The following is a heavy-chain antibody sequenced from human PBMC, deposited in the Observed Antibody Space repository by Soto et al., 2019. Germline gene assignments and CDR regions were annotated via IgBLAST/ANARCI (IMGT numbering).Heavy chain of an antibody. V-gene: IGHV1-69*04. J-gene: IGHJ4*02. Sequence: GASVKVSCKASGGTFSSYTISWVRQAPGQGLEWMGRIIPILGIANYAQKFQGRVTITADKSTSTAYMELSSLRSEDTAVYYCAREVTAALYYFDYWGQGTLVTVSS. CDR3: AREVTAALYYFDY. CDR2: IIPILGIA. CDR1: GGTFSSYT. D-gene: IGHD2-2*01.